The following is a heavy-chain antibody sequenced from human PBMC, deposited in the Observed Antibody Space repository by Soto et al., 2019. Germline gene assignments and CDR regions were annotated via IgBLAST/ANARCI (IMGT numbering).Heavy chain of an antibody. J-gene: IGHJ5*02. V-gene: IGHV4-31*03. D-gene: IGHD3-10*01. Sequence: SETLYLTCTVSGDSITSGGYYWTWIRQHPGKGLEWIGYVYHSGSTYYNPSLKSRLTISVDTSKNQFSLKLTSVTAADTAVYFCARDRITRSNWLDPWGPGTLVTVSS. CDR3: ARDRITRSNWLDP. CDR2: VYHSGST. CDR1: GDSITSGGYY.